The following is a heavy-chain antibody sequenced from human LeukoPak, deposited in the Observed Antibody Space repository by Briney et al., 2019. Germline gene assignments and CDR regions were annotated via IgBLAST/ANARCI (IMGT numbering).Heavy chain of an antibody. D-gene: IGHD2-2*01. CDR3: ARGVVPAIYYYYGMDV. J-gene: IGHJ6*04. Sequence: GGSLRLSCSASGFTFSSYAMHWVRQAPGKGLEYVSAISSNGGSTYYADSVKGRFTISRGNSKNALYLQMNSLRAEDTAVYYCARGVVPAIYYYYGMDVWGKGTTVTVSS. CDR1: GFTFSSYA. CDR2: ISSNGGST. V-gene: IGHV3-64*04.